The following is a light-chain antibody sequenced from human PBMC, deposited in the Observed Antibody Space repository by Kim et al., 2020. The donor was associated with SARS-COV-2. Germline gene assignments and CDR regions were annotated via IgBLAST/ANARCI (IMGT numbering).Light chain of an antibody. Sequence: SYELTQPPSASVSPGQTASITCSGDKLGDKYACWYQQKPGQSPVLVIYQDSKRPSGIPERFSGSNSGNTATLTISGTQAMDEADYYCQAWDSSTWVFGGGTQVTVL. CDR2: QDS. J-gene: IGLJ3*02. CDR1: KLGDKY. CDR3: QAWDSSTWV. V-gene: IGLV3-1*01.